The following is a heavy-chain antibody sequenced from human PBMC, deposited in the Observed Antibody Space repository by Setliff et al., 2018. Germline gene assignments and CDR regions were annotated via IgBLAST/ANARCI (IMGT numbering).Heavy chain of an antibody. CDR1: GGSISSYY. Sequence: SETLSLTCTVSGGSISSYYWSWIRQPAGKGLEWIGRIYTSGSTNYNPSLKSRVTMSVDTSKNQFSLKLSSVTAADTGVYYCARAGGGSSFTAYYYYYYMDVWGKGTTVTVSS. V-gene: IGHV4-4*07. J-gene: IGHJ6*03. D-gene: IGHD6-13*01. CDR2: IYTSGST. CDR3: ARAGGGSSFTAYYYYYYMDV.